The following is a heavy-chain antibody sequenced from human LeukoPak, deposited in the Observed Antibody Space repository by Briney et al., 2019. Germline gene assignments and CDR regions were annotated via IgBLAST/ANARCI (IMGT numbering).Heavy chain of an antibody. CDR3: ARYSGHDVSGFWDY. CDR2: IWYEGTFT. Sequence: PGRSLRLSCAASGFIFSSHGMHWVRQAPGKGLGWVAAIWYEGTFTSHADSVKGRFTISSDTSKNTLYLQMNSLRAADSAMYSCARYSGHDVSGFWDYWGQGTLVTASS. V-gene: IGHV3-33*01. J-gene: IGHJ4*02. D-gene: IGHD3-22*01. CDR1: GFIFSSHG.